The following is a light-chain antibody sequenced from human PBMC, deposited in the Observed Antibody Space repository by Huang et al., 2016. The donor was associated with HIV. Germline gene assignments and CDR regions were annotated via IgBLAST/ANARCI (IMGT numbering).Light chain of an antibody. CDR3: QQYYSTPLT. V-gene: IGKV4-1*01. J-gene: IGKJ4*01. CDR2: WAS. Sequence: DIAMTQSPDSLAVSLGERATINCKSSQSVLYSSNNKNYLAWYQQKPGQPPKLLIYWASTRESGVPDRFSGSGSGTDFTLTISSLQAEDVAVYYCQQYYSTPLTFGGGTKVEFK. CDR1: QSVLYSSNNKNY.